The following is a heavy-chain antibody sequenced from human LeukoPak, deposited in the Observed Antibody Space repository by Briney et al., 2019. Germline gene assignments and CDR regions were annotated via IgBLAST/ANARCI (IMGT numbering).Heavy chain of an antibody. V-gene: IGHV3-48*03. D-gene: IGHD3-10*01. CDR1: GFTFSSYE. Sequence: GGSLRLSCAASGFTFSSYEMNWVRQAPGKGLEWVSHINGGGDSIYYADSVKGRFTISRDNAENLLYLQMNSLRAEDTAVYYCARDWATTWYGEYFDYWGQGTLVTVSS. J-gene: IGHJ4*02. CDR2: INGGGDSI. CDR3: ARDWATTWYGEYFDY.